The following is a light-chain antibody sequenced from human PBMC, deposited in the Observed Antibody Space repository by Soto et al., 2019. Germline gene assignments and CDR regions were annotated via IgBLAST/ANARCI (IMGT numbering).Light chain of an antibody. CDR2: DAT. Sequence: IQLTQSPSSLSASVGDRITITCQSSKAINNYLNWYQQKPKKAPQLLIYDATKLEMGVPSRFSGSRSVADITYTISCLQPEEIDTYYCQQYDILTYAFGQGTKLEIK. CDR1: KAINNY. J-gene: IGKJ2*01. V-gene: IGKV1-33*01. CDR3: QQYDILTYA.